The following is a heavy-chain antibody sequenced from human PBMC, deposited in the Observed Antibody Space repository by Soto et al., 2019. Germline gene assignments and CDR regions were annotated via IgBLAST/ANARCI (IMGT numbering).Heavy chain of an antibody. Sequence: QVKLVQSGGGVVHPGKSLRLSCEASGFTFDTYAFHWVRQAPGKGLEWVAVISFDGRNTYYADSAKGRFTFSRDNSKNTVYLQLNSLRPEDTAVYYCASGAAFYYDTSRYWGQGTLVTVSS. CDR3: ASGAAFYYDTSRY. D-gene: IGHD3-22*01. V-gene: IGHV3-30*04. CDR1: GFTFDTYA. J-gene: IGHJ4*02. CDR2: ISFDGRNT.